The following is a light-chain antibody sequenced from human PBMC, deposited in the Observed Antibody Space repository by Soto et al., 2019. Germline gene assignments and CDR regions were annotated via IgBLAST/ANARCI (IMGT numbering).Light chain of an antibody. V-gene: IGKV3-20*01. CDR1: QSVSSSY. CDR3: QPYGSSPWT. CDR2: GAS. Sequence: EIVLTQSPGTLSLSQGEGATLSCRASQSVSSSYFAWYQQKPGQAPRLLIYGASSRATGIPDRFSGSGSGTDFTLTISRLEPEDFAVYYCQPYGSSPWTFGQGTNVETK. J-gene: IGKJ1*01.